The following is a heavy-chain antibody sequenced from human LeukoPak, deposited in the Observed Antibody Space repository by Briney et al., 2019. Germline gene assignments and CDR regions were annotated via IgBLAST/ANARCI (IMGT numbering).Heavy chain of an antibody. CDR2: VIPIFGTA. CDR3: ARDRGKQQLVRGYYYYMDV. Sequence: SVKVSCKASGGTFSSYAISWVRQAPGQGLEWMGGVIPIFGTANYAQKFQGRVTITTDESTSTAYMELSSLRSEDTAVYYCARDRGKQQLVRGYYYYMDVWGKGTTVTVSS. D-gene: IGHD6-13*01. V-gene: IGHV1-69*05. J-gene: IGHJ6*03. CDR1: GGTFSSYA.